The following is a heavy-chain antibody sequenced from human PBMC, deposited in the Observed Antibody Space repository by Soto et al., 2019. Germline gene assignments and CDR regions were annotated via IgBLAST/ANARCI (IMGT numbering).Heavy chain of an antibody. CDR2: TYYSGST. CDR1: GDSISSYY. CDR3: ASSGWYGGSRSY. J-gene: IGHJ4*02. V-gene: IGHV4-59*08. D-gene: IGHD6-19*01. Sequence: PSETLSLTCTVSGDSISSYYWSWIRQPPGKGLEWIGYTYYSGSTNYNPSLKSRVTISVDTSKNQFSLKLSSVTAADTAVYYCASSGWYGGSRSYWGQGTLVTVSS.